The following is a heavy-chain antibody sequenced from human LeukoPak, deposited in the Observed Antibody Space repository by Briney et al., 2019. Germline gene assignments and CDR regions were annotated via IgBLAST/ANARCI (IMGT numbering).Heavy chain of an antibody. D-gene: IGHD6-13*01. CDR2: INHSGST. V-gene: IGHV4-34*01. CDR1: GGSFSGYY. J-gene: IGHJ4*02. Sequence: PSETLSLTCAVYGGSFSGYYWSWIRQPPGKGLEWIGEINHSGSTNYNPSLKSRVTISVDTSKNQFSLKLSSVTAADTAVYYCARGRRRYSSSWYYFDYRGQGTLVTVSS. CDR3: ARGRRRYSSSWYYFDY.